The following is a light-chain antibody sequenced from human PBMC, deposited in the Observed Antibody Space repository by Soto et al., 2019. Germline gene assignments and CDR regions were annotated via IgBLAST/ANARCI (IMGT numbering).Light chain of an antibody. CDR1: QGLTSNF. V-gene: IGKV3-20*01. CDR3: QQYVTAPRT. J-gene: IGKJ1*01. Sequence: EIVLTQSPGTLSLSPGERATPSCRASQGLTSNFLAWYQQKPGQAPSLLIYGASNRATGVPDRFSGGGSGTDFTLTISRLEPEDFAVYFCQQYVTAPRTFGQGTKVEIK. CDR2: GAS.